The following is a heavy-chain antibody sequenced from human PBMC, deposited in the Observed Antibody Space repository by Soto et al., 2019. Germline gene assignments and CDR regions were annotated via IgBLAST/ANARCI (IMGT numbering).Heavy chain of an antibody. Sequence: VQLHESGPGLVKPSETLSLTCTVSGGSVSSGSYYWSWIRQPPGKGREWIGEINHSGSTNNNPSLKRLVTISVDTSKNQFPLMLSSVTAADTAVYYCATEAAAGTGYYWGQGTLVTVSS. CDR1: GGSVSSGSYY. D-gene: IGHD6-13*01. CDR2: INHSGST. CDR3: ATEAAAGTGYY. J-gene: IGHJ4*02. V-gene: IGHV4-61*01.